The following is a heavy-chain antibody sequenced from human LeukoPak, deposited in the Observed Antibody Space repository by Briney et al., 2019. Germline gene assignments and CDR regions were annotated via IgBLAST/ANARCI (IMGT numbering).Heavy chain of an antibody. CDR1: GFTFSSYG. V-gene: IGHV3-33*01. Sequence: GGSLRLSCGASGFTFSSYGMHWVRQAPGKGLEWVAVIWYDGSNEYYADSVKGRFSISRDKSKSAVYLQMNSLRAEDTAVYYCARVQSGRYCHDANCYADDAFDIWGQGTMVTVSS. D-gene: IGHD2-2*01. CDR3: ARVQSGRYCHDANCYADDAFDI. J-gene: IGHJ3*02. CDR2: IWYDGSNE.